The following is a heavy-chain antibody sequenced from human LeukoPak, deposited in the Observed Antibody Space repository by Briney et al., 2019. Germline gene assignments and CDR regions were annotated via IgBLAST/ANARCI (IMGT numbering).Heavy chain of an antibody. J-gene: IGHJ5*02. CDR2: IYTSGST. D-gene: IGHD3-3*01. CDR3: ATTYYDFWSGSSGWFDP. Sequence: PSQTLSLTCTVSGGSISSGSYYWSWIRQPAGKGLEWIGRIYTSGSTNYNPSLKSRVTISVDTSKNQFSLKLSSVTAADTAVYYCATTYYDFWSGSSGWFDPWGQGTLVTVSS. CDR1: GGSISSGSYY. V-gene: IGHV4-61*02.